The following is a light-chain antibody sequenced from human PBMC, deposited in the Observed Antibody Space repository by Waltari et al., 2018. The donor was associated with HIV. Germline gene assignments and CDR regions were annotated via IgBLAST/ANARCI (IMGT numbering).Light chain of an antibody. J-gene: IGLJ3*02. CDR2: RNN. Sequence: QSVLTQPPSASGTPGQRVIISCSVNRSTIGSTTVNLYQQFSGAAPTLLIYRNNQRPSAVPDRFSGSKSGSAASLAISGLKSEDEADYHCATWDDDLSGPVFGAGTKLTV. CDR3: ATWDDDLSGPV. CDR1: RSTIGSTT. V-gene: IGLV1-44*01.